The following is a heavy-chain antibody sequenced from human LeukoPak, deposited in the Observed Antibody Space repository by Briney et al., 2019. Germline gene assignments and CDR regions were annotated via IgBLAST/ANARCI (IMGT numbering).Heavy chain of an antibody. Sequence: ASVKVSCKASGYTFTGYYMHWVRQAPGQGLEWMGWINPNSGGTNYAQKFQGRVTMTRDTSISTAYMELSRLRSDDTAVYYCARDDMGSCSSTTCPYFDYWGQGTLVTVSS. J-gene: IGHJ4*02. CDR3: ARDDMGSCSSTTCPYFDY. CDR1: GYTFTGYY. V-gene: IGHV1-2*02. D-gene: IGHD2-2*01. CDR2: INPNSGGT.